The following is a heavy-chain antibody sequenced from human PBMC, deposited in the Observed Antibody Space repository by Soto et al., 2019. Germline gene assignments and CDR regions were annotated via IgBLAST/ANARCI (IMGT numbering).Heavy chain of an antibody. D-gene: IGHD3-16*01. V-gene: IGHV2-5*01. CDR3: AHSPNYYQYGWFDP. CDR2: IYWHDAK. J-gene: IGHJ5*02. Sequence: QITLKESGPTLVKPTQTLTLTCTFSGFSLTTRGVGVGWIRQPPGKALECLALIYWHDAKRYSPSLQSRLSITKDTSKTQVVLAMTNVDPVDTATYYGAHSPNYYQYGWFDPWGQGSLVSVSS. CDR1: GFSLTTRGVG.